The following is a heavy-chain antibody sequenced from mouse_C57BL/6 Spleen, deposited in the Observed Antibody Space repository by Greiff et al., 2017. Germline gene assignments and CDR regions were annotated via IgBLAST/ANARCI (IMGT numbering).Heavy chain of an antibody. CDR3: ARRESNWYFDV. Sequence: EVKLMESGGGLVQPGGSLKLSCAASGFTFSDYGMAWVRQAPRKGPEWVAFISNLAYSIYYADTVTGRCTISRENAKNTLYLEMSSLRSEDTAMYYCARRESNWYFDVWGTGTTVTVSS. CDR2: ISNLAYSI. CDR1: GFTFSDYG. J-gene: IGHJ1*03. D-gene: IGHD5-1*01. V-gene: IGHV5-15*01.